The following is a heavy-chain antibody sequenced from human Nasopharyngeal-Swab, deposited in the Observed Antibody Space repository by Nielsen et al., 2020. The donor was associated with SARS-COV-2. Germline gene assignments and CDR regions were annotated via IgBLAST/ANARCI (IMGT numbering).Heavy chain of an antibody. V-gene: IGHV1-24*01. CDR3: ATGIAVAGTPDNYYYYYGMDV. CDR1: GYTLTELS. J-gene: IGHJ6*02. D-gene: IGHD6-19*01. CDR2: FDPEDGET. Sequence: ASVKVSCKVSGYTLTELSMHWVRQAPGKGLEWMGGFDPEDGETIYAQKFQGRVTMTEDTSTDKAYMELSSLRSEDTAVYYCATGIAVAGTPDNYYYYYGMDVWGQGTTVTVSS.